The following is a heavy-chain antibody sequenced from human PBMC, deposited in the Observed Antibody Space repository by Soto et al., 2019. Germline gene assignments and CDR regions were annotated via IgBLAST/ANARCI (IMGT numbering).Heavy chain of an antibody. CDR2: INPSGGST. J-gene: IGHJ5*02. D-gene: IGHD2-15*01. V-gene: IGHV1-46*01. CDR1: GYTFTSYY. CDR3: ARDLGGPRKTDSLEGFDP. Sequence: ASVKVSCKASGYTFTSYYMHWVRQAPGQGLEWMGIINPSGGSTSYAQRFQGRVTMTRDTSTSTVYMELSSLRSEDTAVYYCARDLGGPRKTDSLEGFDPWGQGTLVTVS.